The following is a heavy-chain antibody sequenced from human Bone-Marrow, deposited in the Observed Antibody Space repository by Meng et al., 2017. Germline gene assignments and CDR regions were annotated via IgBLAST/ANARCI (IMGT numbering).Heavy chain of an antibody. D-gene: IGHD4-23*01. Sequence: QLPPQGPGPGLVKPSETLSLTCTVSGGSISSYYWSWIRQPPGKGLEWIGYIYYTGSTTYNPSLKSRVTISVDTSKNQFSLKVSSVTAADTAVYYCASTDYGGNGLRTFDYWGQGTLVTVSS. V-gene: IGHV4-59*01. CDR2: IYYTGST. CDR3: ASTDYGGNGLRTFDY. J-gene: IGHJ4*02. CDR1: GGSISSYY.